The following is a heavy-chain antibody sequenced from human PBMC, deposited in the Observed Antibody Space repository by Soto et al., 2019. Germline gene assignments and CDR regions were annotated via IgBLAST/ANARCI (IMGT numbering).Heavy chain of an antibody. CDR1: GFTFSSYA. D-gene: IGHD2-8*02. Sequence: GGSLRLSCAASGFTFSSYAMSWVRQAPGKGLEWVSAIRGSGSSTYYADSVKGRCTISRDNSKNTLDLQMNSLRAEDRAVYYCAKGSGWWGIWFDPWGQGTLVTVSS. J-gene: IGHJ5*02. CDR2: IRGSGSST. CDR3: AKGSGWWGIWFDP. V-gene: IGHV3-23*01.